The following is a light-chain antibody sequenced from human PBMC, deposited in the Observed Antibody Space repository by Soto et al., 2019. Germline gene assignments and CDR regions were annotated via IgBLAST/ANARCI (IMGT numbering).Light chain of an antibody. Sequence: EIGMTQSPANLCVSPGERATLSCRASQSVSSNLAWYQQKPGQAPSLLIYTTSTRASGVPARFSGSGSGTEFTLTISSLQPDDFALYYCQQYNKWPQTFGQGTKVDI. CDR1: QSVSSN. J-gene: IGKJ1*01. CDR3: QQYNKWPQT. V-gene: IGKV3-15*01. CDR2: TTS.